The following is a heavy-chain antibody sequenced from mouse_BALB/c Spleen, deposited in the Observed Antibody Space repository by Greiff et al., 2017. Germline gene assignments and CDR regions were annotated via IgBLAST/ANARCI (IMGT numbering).Heavy chain of an antibody. CDR3: ARAPYGSQYYFDY. V-gene: IGHV3-2*02. D-gene: IGHD1-1*01. CDR2: ISYSGST. CDR1: GYSITSDYA. Sequence: EVKLMESGPGLVKPSQSLSLTCTVTGYSITSDYAWNWIRQFPGNKLEWMGYISYSGSTSYNPSLKSRISITRDTSKNQFFLQLNSVTTEDTATYYCARAPYGSQYYFDYWGQGTTLTVSS. J-gene: IGHJ2*01.